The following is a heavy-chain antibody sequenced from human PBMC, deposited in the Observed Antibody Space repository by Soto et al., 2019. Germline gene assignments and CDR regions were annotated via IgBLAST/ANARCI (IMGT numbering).Heavy chain of an antibody. CDR1: GFIFSSFA. CDR3: SRDQSGSYPYNWFDP. V-gene: IGHV3-33*01. CDR2: IWYDGGNK. D-gene: IGHD1-26*01. J-gene: IGHJ5*02. Sequence: QVQLVESGGGVVQPGRSLRLSCAASGFIFSSFAMHWVRQAPGKGLEWVAVIWYDGGNKYYADSVRGRFTISRDNSKNTLYLQMNSLRAEDTAVYDCSRDQSGSYPYNWFDPWGQGTLVTVSS.